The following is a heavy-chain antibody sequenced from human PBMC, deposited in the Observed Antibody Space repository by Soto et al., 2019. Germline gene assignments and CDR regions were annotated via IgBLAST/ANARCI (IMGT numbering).Heavy chain of an antibody. CDR3: ARGPLRVPATYYYYGMDV. J-gene: IGHJ6*02. D-gene: IGHD2-2*01. CDR2: IYHSGST. Sequence: QLQLQESGSGLVKPSQTLSLTCAVSGGSISSDGYSWSWIRQPPGKGLEWIGYIYHSGSTYYNPSLMSRVTISVDRSKNQFSLKLSSVTAADTAVYYCARGPLRVPATYYYYGMDVWGQGTTVTVSS. V-gene: IGHV4-30-2*01. CDR1: GGSISSDGYS.